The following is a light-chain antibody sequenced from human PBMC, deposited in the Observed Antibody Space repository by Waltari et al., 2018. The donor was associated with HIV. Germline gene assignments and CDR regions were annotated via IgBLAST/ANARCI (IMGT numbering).Light chain of an antibody. CDR1: ALPKQY. Sequence: SYELTQPPSVSASPGQTARITCFGDALPKQYAYWYKQKPGQAPVLVIYKDNEMPSGDPERFSGSSSGTTVTLTISGVQAEDEADYYCHSSDSSGTYVFGPGTQVTVL. V-gene: IGLV3-25*03. CDR2: KDN. J-gene: IGLJ1*01. CDR3: HSSDSSGTYV.